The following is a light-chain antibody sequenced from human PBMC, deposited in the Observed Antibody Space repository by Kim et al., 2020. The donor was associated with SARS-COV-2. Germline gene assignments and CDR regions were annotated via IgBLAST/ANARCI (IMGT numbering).Light chain of an antibody. CDR1: QDISGS. CDR3: QQYYSHPYT. J-gene: IGKJ2*01. CDR2: GAS. Sequence: SASTGERVTITCRASQDISGSLAWYQQRPGKAPRLLIYGASTLQGGVPSRFSGGGSGTEFTLIITCLQSEDVATYFCQQYYSHPYTFGQGTKLEI. V-gene: IGKV1-8*01.